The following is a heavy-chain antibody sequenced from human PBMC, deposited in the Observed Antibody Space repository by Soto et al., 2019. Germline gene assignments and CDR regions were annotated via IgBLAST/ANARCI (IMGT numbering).Heavy chain of an antibody. Sequence: LYLTCTVTGDCTISRSYYWVWIRQPPGKGLEWIGSIYYSGSTDNRRSLRSRVSMSIDTSKDQFSLKLKCVTAADTALYFCARQRISVVTQAYFAVWGPGSWVTVSS. CDR3: ARQRISVVTQAYFAV. D-gene: IGHD2-21*02. CDR1: GDCTISRSYY. J-gene: IGHJ4*02. V-gene: IGHV4-39*01. CDR2: IYYSGST.